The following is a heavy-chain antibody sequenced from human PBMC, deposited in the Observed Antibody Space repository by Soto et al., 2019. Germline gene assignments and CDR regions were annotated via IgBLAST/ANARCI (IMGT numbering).Heavy chain of an antibody. V-gene: IGHV3-23*01. CDR2: ISGSGGST. D-gene: IGHD5-18*01. Sequence: GGSLRLSCAASGFTFSSYAMGWVRQAPGKGLEWVSAISGSGGSTYYADSVKGRFTISRDNSKNTLYLQMNSLRAEDTAVYYCAKDVAAMVPEYYFDYWGQGTLVTVSS. CDR3: AKDVAAMVPEYYFDY. J-gene: IGHJ4*02. CDR1: GFTFSSYA.